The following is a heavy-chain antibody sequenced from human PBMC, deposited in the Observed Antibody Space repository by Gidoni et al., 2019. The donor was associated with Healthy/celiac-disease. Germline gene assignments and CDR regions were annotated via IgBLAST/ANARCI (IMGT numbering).Heavy chain of an antibody. CDR2: IWYDGSNK. CDR1: GFTFSSYG. V-gene: IGHV3-33*01. J-gene: IGHJ4*02. CDR3: ARAPEEGPYYFDY. Sequence: QVQLVESGGGVVQPGRSLRLSCAASGFTFSSYGMHWVRQAPGKGLEWVAVIWYDGSNKYYADSVKGRFTISRDNSKNTLYLQMNSLRAEDTAVYYCARAPEEGPYYFDYWGQGTLVTVSS.